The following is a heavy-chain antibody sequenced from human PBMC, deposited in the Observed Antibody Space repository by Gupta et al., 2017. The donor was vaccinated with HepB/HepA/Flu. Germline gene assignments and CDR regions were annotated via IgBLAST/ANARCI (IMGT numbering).Heavy chain of an antibody. V-gene: IGHV4-34*01. Sequence: QVQLQQWGAGLLKPSETLSLTCAVYGGSFSGYYWSWIRQPPGKGLEWIGEINHSGSTNYNPSLKSRVTISVDTSKNQFSLKLSSVTAADTAVYYCARGLRPVPAAISRWFDPWGQGTLVTVSS. CDR1: GGSFSGYY. CDR3: ARGLRPVPAAISRWFDP. J-gene: IGHJ5*02. D-gene: IGHD2-2*01. CDR2: INHSGST.